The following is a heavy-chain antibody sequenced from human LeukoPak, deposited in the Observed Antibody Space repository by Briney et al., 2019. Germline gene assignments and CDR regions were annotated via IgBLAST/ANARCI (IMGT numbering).Heavy chain of an antibody. J-gene: IGHJ6*03. V-gene: IGHV4-59*01. CDR1: GDSLSSYH. Sequence: PSETLSLACTVSGDSLSSYHCNWIRQSPGKGLEWIGYISYTGSTNYNPSLKSRVTISLDTSKNQFSLKLSSVTAADTAMYYCARGIAASGYYYYMDVWGKGTTVTVSS. D-gene: IGHD6-13*01. CDR3: ARGIAASGYYYYMDV. CDR2: ISYTGST.